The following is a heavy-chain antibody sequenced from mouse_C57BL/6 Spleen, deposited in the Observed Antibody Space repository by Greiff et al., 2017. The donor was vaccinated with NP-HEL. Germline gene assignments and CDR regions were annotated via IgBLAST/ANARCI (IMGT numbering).Heavy chain of an antibody. CDR1: GYTFTDYY. Sequence: EVQLQQSGPELVKPGASVKISCKASGYTFTDYYMNWVKQSHGKSLEWIGDLNPNNGGTSYNQKFKGKATLTVDKSSSTAYMELRSLTSEDSAVYYCARSGDYAWFAYWGQGTLVTVSA. D-gene: IGHD2-4*01. CDR2: LNPNNGGT. CDR3: ARSGDYAWFAY. V-gene: IGHV1-26*01. J-gene: IGHJ3*01.